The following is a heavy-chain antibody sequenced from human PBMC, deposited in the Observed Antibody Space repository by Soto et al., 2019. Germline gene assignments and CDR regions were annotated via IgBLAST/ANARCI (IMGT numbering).Heavy chain of an antibody. V-gene: IGHV3-30*18. CDR1: GFTFRSYG. CDR3: AKGDSGTSYFDS. J-gene: IGHJ4*02. Sequence: GGSLRLSCAASGFTFRSYGMYWVRQAPGKGLEWMAVISSDGGSKYYEDSVKGRLTISRDNSKNTLYLQMNSLRAEDTALYYCAKGDSGTSYFDSWGQGTLVTVSS. CDR2: ISSDGGSK. D-gene: IGHD1-26*01.